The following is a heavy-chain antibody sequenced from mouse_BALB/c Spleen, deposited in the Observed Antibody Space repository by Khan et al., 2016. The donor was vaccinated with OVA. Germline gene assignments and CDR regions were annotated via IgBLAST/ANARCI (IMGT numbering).Heavy chain of an antibody. J-gene: IGHJ3*01. CDR1: GYSITSDYA. CDR2: ISYSGST. CDR3: ASGTYYGNAWFAY. V-gene: IGHV3-2*02. D-gene: IGHD2-10*01. Sequence: EVELVESGPGLVKPSQSLSLTCTVTGYSITSDYAWNWIRQFPGNKLEWMGYISYSGSTSYNPSLQSRISITRDTSKNQFFLQLNSVTTENTATYDCASGTYYGNAWFAYWGQGTLVTVSA.